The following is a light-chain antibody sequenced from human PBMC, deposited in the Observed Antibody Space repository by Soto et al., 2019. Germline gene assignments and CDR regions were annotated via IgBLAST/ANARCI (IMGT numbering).Light chain of an antibody. CDR1: SSNIGAGYD. CDR3: QSYDSSLSGYVV. Sequence: QPVLTQPPSVSGAPGQRVTISCTGSSSNIGAGYDVHWYQQFPGTAPKLLIYGNSNRPSGVPDRFSGSKSGTSASLAITGLQAEDEADYYCQSYDSSLSGYVVFGGGTKLTVL. J-gene: IGLJ2*01. CDR2: GNS. V-gene: IGLV1-40*01.